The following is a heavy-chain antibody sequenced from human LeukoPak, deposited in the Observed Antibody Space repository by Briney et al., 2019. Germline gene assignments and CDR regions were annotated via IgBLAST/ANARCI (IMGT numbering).Heavy chain of an antibody. D-gene: IGHD1-26*01. Sequence: ASVKVSCKSSGYTFTSHGISWVRQALGQGLEWMGWISAYNGNTNYAQKLQGRVTMTTNTSTSTAYMELSSLRSEDTAVYYCARVSGLRNYYFDYWGQGTLVTVSS. CDR1: GYTFTSHG. CDR2: ISAYNGNT. J-gene: IGHJ4*02. V-gene: IGHV1-18*01. CDR3: ARVSGLRNYYFDY.